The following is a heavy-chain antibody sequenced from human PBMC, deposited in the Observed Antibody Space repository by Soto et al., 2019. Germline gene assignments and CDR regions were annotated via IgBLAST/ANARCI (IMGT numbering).Heavy chain of an antibody. D-gene: IGHD3-16*01. CDR3: ARLLSVSYEDHYYLDV. CDR2: MSGSGITI. J-gene: IGHJ6*03. CDR1: GFAFKEYS. Sequence: QVQLVESGGGLVKPGGSLRLSCSASGFAFKEYSMTWIRQAPGKGLEWVSLMSGSGITIHYADSMKGRFTISRDNAKNTLILHMGRLRADDTSVYYCARLLSVSYEDHYYLDVWGKGTTVPVSS. V-gene: IGHV3-11*01.